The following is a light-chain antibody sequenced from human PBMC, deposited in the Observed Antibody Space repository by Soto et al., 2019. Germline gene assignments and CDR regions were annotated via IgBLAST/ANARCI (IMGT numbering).Light chain of an antibody. V-gene: IGKV1-39*01. J-gene: IGKJ1*01. CDR3: QQSYSTPWT. Sequence: DIQMTQSPSSLSASLGDRVTITCRASQSISSYLNWYQQKPGKAPKLLIYAASSLQSGVPSRFSGSGSGTGFTLTISSLQPEDFATYYXQQSYSTPWTFGQGTKVEIK. CDR1: QSISSY. CDR2: AAS.